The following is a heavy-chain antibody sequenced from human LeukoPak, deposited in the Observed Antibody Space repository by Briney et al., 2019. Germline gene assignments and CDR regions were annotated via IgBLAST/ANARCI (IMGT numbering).Heavy chain of an antibody. CDR1: GGSIRSGGYY. CDR3: ARGITSRPSWFDP. D-gene: IGHD6-6*01. V-gene: IGHV4-31*03. Sequence: SETLSLTCTVSGGSIRSGGYYWSWIRQKPGKGLEWIGYIYYSGSTRYTPSLKSRVAVSIDTSNNQFSLKLSSVTAADAAVYYCARGITSRPSWFDPWGQGTPVTVSS. J-gene: IGHJ5*02. CDR2: IYYSGST.